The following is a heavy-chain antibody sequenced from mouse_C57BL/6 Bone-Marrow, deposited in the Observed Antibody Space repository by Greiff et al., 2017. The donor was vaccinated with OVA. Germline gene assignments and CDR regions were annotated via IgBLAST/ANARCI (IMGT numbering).Heavy chain of an antibody. CDR1: GYSITSGYY. V-gene: IGHV3-6*01. CDR3: ARETGYHYYAMDY. Sequence: EVKLQESGPGLVKPSQSLSLTCSVTGYSITSGYYWNWIRQFPGNKLEWMGYISYDGSNNYNPSLKNRISITRDTSKNQFCLKLNSVTTEDTATYYCARETGYHYYAMDYWGQGTSVTVSS. D-gene: IGHD2-14*01. CDR2: ISYDGSN. J-gene: IGHJ4*01.